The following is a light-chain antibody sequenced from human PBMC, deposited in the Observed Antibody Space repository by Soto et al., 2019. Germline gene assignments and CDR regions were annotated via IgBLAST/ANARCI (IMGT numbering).Light chain of an antibody. CDR3: QSYDNSLGGRV. J-gene: IGLJ3*02. Sequence: QSVLTQPPSVSGAPGQRVTISCSGSSSNIGAGHDVHWYQQLPGTAPKLLIYGNINRPSGVPNRFSGSKSGTSASLAITGLQAEDEADYYCQSYDNSLGGRVFGGGTKVTAL. CDR1: SSNIGAGHD. V-gene: IGLV1-40*01. CDR2: GNI.